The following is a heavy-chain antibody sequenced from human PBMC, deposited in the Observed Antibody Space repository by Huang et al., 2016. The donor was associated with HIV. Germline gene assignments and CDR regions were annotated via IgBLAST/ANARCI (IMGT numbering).Heavy chain of an antibody. CDR3: ARLIGSPSFYYGLDV. Sequence: EVQLVQSGAEVKKPGESLKISCKGSGYRFRSNWIGWVRQMPGKGLEWLGIIYPGDSDTRYSPSVQGQVTISADKSINTAYLQWSSLKAPYTAMYYCARLIGSPSFYYGLDVWGQGTTVTVSS. D-gene: IGHD3-10*01. V-gene: IGHV5-51*01. J-gene: IGHJ6*02. CDR2: IYPGDSDT. CDR1: GYRFRSNW.